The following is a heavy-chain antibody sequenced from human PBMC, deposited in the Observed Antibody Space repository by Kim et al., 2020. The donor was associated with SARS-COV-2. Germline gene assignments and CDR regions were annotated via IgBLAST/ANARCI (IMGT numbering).Heavy chain of an antibody. Sequence: GGSLRLSCEASGINLSDYFMGWIRQAPGKGLEWLANIGTSGTTAEYAASVEGRFTISRDNAKNSLYLQLNNLRVDDTAMYYCARSFGDHDPSGIPWGQG. V-gene: IGHV3-11*01. J-gene: IGHJ5*02. CDR1: GINLSDYF. CDR2: IGTSGTTA. D-gene: IGHD3-10*01. CDR3: ARSFGDHDPSGIP.